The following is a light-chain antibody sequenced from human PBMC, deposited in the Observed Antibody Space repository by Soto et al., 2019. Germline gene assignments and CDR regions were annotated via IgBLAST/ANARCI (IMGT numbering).Light chain of an antibody. V-gene: IGLV1-40*01. CDR1: SSNIGAGYD. Sequence: QSVLTQPPSVSGAPGQRVTISCTGSSSNIGAGYDVHWYQQLPGTAPKLLIYGNSNRPSGVPDRFSVSNSGTSASLAITGLQAEDEADYYCQSYDSSLSGYVFGTGTKVTVL. J-gene: IGLJ1*01. CDR2: GNS. CDR3: QSYDSSLSGYV.